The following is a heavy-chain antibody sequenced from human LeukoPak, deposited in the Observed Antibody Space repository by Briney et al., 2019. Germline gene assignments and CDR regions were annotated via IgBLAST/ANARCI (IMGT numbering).Heavy chain of an antibody. CDR3: ARDHGVVAAYPDYYYMDV. D-gene: IGHD2-15*01. V-gene: IGHV1-2*06. Sequence: ASVKVSCKASGYTFTGYYMHWVRQAPGQGLEWMGRINTNSGGTNYAQKFQGGVTMTRDTSISTAYMELSRLRSDDTAVYYCARDHGVVAAYPDYYYMDVWGKGTTVTVSS. J-gene: IGHJ6*03. CDR1: GYTFTGYY. CDR2: INTNSGGT.